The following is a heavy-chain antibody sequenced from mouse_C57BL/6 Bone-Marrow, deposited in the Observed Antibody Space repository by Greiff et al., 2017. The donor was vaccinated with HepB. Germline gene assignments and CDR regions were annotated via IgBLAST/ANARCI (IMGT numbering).Heavy chain of an antibody. V-gene: IGHV1-64*01. CDR1: GYTFTSYW. D-gene: IGHD2-4*01. Sequence: VKLQQPGAELVKPGASVKLSCKASGYTFTSYWMHWVKQRPGQGLEWIGMIHPNSGSTNYNEKFKSKATLTVDKSSSTAYMQLSSLTSEDSAVYYCARSLYYDYDGDYWGQGTTLTVSS. J-gene: IGHJ2*01. CDR3: ARSLYYDYDGDY. CDR2: IHPNSGST.